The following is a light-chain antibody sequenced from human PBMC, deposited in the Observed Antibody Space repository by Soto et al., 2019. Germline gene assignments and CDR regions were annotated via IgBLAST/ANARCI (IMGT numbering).Light chain of an antibody. V-gene: IGKV4-1*01. CDR2: WAS. J-gene: IGKJ4*01. CDR1: QIFSISSNNNNS. CDR3: QQYYRSP. Sequence: DIVMTQSPDSMAVCLGERATINCKSSQIFSISSNNNNSLPSCHQTPGKXPKLLIYWASSRESAGPDRSSGSGSGTDFILTISSLQDEEVAVYYCQQYYRSPFGGGTKV.